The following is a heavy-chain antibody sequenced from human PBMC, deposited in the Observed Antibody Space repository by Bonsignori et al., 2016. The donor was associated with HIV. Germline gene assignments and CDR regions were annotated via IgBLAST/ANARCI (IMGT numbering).Heavy chain of an antibody. J-gene: IGHJ5*02. Sequence: LQLQESGPGLVKPSETLSLTCTVSGGSFSSSSHYWAWIRQPPGKGLEWIGSIYYSGSIFYNPSLKSRVTISEDPSNRQFLLRLYFCRPPADDGPCYFCAKKYSQQRWCRPLLTFD. CDR2: IYYSGSI. CDR3: AKKYSQQRWCRPLLTFD. CDR1: GGSFSSSSHY. D-gene: IGHD6-13*01. V-gene: IGHV4-39*06.